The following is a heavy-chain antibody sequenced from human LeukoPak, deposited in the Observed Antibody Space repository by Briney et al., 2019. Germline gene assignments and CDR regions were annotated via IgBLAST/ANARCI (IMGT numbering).Heavy chain of an antibody. CDR1: GFTFSSYG. Sequence: PGGSLRLSCAASGFTFSSYGIHWVRQAPGKGLEWVAFIRYDGSNKYYADSVKGRFTISRDNSKNTLYLQMNSLRAEDTAVYYCAKARKDVLLWFGELSSYFDYWGQGTLVTVSS. CDR2: IRYDGSNK. D-gene: IGHD3-10*01. CDR3: AKARKDVLLWFGELSSYFDY. J-gene: IGHJ4*02. V-gene: IGHV3-30*02.